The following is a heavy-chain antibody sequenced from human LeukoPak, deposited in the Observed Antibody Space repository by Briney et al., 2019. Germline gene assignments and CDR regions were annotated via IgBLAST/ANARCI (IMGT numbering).Heavy chain of an antibody. CDR2: ISGSGGST. J-gene: IGHJ4*02. CDR3: AKEGNGDYYFDY. CDR1: GFTFSSYA. Sequence: QTGGSLRLSCAASGFTFSSYAMSWVRQAPGKGLEWVSAISGSGGSTYYADAVKGRFTISRDNSKNTLYLQMNSLRAEDTAVYYCAKEGNGDYYFDYWGRGTLVTVSS. D-gene: IGHD4-17*01. V-gene: IGHV3-23*01.